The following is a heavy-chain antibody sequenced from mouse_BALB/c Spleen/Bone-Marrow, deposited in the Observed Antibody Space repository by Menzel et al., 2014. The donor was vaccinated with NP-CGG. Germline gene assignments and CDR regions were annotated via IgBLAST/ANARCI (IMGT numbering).Heavy chain of an antibody. CDR2: ISSGSSTI. CDR1: GFTFSSFG. J-gene: IGHJ1*01. Sequence: EVKLVESGGGLVQPGGCRKLSCAASGFTFSSFGMHWVRQAPEKGLEWVAYISSGSSTIYYADTVKGRFTISRDNPKNTLFLQMTSLRSEDTAMYCCARRGSNHWYFDVWGAGTTVTVSS. D-gene: IGHD1-1*01. CDR3: ARRGSNHWYFDV. V-gene: IGHV5-17*02.